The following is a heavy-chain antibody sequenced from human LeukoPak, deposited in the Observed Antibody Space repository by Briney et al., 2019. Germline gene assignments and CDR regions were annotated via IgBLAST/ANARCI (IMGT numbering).Heavy chain of an antibody. CDR3: ASRYCTSERCNSASYKCMDV. J-gene: IGHJ6*03. CDR2: IKQDGSEK. V-gene: IGHV3-7*01. D-gene: IGHD2-8*02. Sequence: GGSLRLSCEASGLTFSRYWMTWVRQAPGKGLGWVANIKQDGSEKYYVDSVKGRFTISRDNAKNSLYLQMNSLRAEDTAIYYCASRYCTSERCNSASYKCMDVWGKGTTVTVSS. CDR1: GLTFSRYW.